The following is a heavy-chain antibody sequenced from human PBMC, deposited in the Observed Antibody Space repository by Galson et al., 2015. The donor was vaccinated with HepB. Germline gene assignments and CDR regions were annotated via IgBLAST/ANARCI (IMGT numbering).Heavy chain of an antibody. V-gene: IGHV3-30*02. D-gene: IGHD6-19*01. Sequence: SLRLSCAASGFTFSSYGMHWVRQAPGKGLEWVAFIRYDGSNKYYADSVKGRFTISRDNSKNTLYLQMNSLRAEDTAVYYCAKTGYSSGWPFDYWGQGTLVTVSS. J-gene: IGHJ4*02. CDR3: AKTGYSSGWPFDY. CDR1: GFTFSSYG. CDR2: IRYDGSNK.